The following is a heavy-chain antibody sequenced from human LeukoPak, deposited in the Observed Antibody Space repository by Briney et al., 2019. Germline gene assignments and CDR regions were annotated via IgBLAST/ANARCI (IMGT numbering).Heavy chain of an antibody. J-gene: IGHJ4*02. CDR1: GGSI. V-gene: IGHV4-59*01. CDR2: IYNNGKN. Sequence: PSETLSLTCTVSGGSIWSWIRQPPGKGLEWIGYIYNNGKNNYNPSLKSRVTMSVDTSKNQFSLKLTSVTAADTAVYYCARILPDRLLFDHGAQETRVPVSS. D-gene: IGHD2-21*02. CDR3: ARILPDRLLFDH.